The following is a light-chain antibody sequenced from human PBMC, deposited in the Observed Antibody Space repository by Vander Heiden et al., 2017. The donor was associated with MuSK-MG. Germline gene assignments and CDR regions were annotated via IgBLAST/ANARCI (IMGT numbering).Light chain of an antibody. CDR2: EAS. CDR1: QSVSSY. V-gene: IGKV3-11*01. Sequence: EIVLTQSPATLSLSPGERATLSCRASQSVSSYLAWYQQKPGQAPMLLIYEASNRATGIPARFSGSGSGTDFTLTISSLEPEDFAVYYCQQRINWPSTFGGGTKVXIK. J-gene: IGKJ4*01. CDR3: QQRINWPST.